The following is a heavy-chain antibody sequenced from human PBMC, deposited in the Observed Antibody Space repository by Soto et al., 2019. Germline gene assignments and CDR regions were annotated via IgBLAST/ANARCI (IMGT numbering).Heavy chain of an antibody. CDR1: GYTFTSYT. CDR3: ARVSSTSDAFDV. D-gene: IGHD2-2*01. CDR2: INAGNGNT. J-gene: IGHJ3*01. Sequence: SVKVSCKASGYTFTSYTIHWVRQAPGQRLEWMVWINAGNGNTKYSQKFQARVTITRDTSASTTYMELTSLRSEDTAIYYCARVSSTSDAFDVWGQGTLVTVSS. V-gene: IGHV1-3*01.